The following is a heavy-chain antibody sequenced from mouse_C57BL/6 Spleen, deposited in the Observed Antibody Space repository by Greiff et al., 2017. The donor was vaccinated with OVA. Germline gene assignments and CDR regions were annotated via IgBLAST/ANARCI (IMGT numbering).Heavy chain of an antibody. CDR2: IHPNSGST. V-gene: IGHV1-64*01. CDR1: GYTFTSYW. Sequence: VQLQQPGAELVKPGASVKLSCKASGYTFTSYWMHWVKQRPGQGLEWIGMIHPNSGSTNYNEKFKSKATLTVDKSSSTAYMQLSSLTSEDAAVYYCARIGGNYFDYWGQGTTLTVSS. J-gene: IGHJ2*01. CDR3: ARIGGNYFDY. D-gene: IGHD1-1*02.